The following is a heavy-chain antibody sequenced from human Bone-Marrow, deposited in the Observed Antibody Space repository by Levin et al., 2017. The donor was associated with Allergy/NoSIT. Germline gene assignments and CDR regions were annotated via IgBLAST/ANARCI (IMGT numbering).Heavy chain of an antibody. D-gene: IGHD4-17*01. CDR2: MYYIGST. V-gene: IGHV4-59*11. J-gene: IGHJ6*02. Sequence: SQTLSLTCTVSGGSIRSHYWSWIRQTPGRGLEWIGHMYYIGSTNYNPSLKSRVTISVDTSKNEFSLKLTSVTAADTAVYYCARVLGHYGDYDGMDVWGLGTTVTVSS. CDR3: ARVLGHYGDYDGMDV. CDR1: GGSIRSHY.